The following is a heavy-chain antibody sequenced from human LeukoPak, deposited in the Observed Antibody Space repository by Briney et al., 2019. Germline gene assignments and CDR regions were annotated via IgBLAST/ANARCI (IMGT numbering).Heavy chain of an antibody. J-gene: IGHJ6*03. CDR3: ARVSEGIAAAGSSYYYYYYMDV. CDR2: IKQDGSEK. D-gene: IGHD6-13*01. V-gene: IGHV3-7*01. Sequence: GGSLRLSCAASGFTFSSYWMSWIRQAPGQGLEWVAKIKQDGSEKYYVDSVKGRFTISRDNAKNSLYLQMNSLRAEDTAVYYCARVSEGIAAAGSSYYYYYYMDVWGKGTTVTISS. CDR1: GFTFSSYW.